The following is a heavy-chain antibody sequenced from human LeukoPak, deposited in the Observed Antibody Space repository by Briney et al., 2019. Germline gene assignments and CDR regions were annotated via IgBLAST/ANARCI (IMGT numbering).Heavy chain of an antibody. D-gene: IGHD3-10*01. CDR1: GASMNTTNFY. CDR3: ARQGTMTRGGYWLDP. V-gene: IGHV4-39*01. Sequence: SETLSLTCTVSGASMNTTNFYWGWMRQPPGKGLESIVSISYAGTTYSNPSLNTRVPISVTTPKNQFSLKLTSATAADTSVYYCARQGTMTRGGYWLDPWGQGTLVIVSS. CDR2: ISYAGTT. J-gene: IGHJ5*02.